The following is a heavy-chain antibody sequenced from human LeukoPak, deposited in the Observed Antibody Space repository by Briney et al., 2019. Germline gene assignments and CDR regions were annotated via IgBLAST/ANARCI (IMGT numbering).Heavy chain of an antibody. Sequence: PGGSLRLSCAASGFTFGDFAVSWVRLPPGKGLQWVSTISGSGDGTYYADSVKGRFTISRDNSKNTLYLQMNSLRAEDTAVYYCAKLEGQRLVEYYFDYWGQGTLVTVSS. V-gene: IGHV3-23*01. CDR2: ISGSGDGT. CDR3: AKLEGQRLVEYYFDY. J-gene: IGHJ4*02. CDR1: GFTFGDFA. D-gene: IGHD2-15*01.